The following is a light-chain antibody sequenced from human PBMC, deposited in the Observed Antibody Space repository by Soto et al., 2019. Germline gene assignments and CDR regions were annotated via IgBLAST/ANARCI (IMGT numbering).Light chain of an antibody. CDR1: QSVSSY. CDR3: QQRSNWPIT. CDR2: DAS. J-gene: IGKJ5*01. V-gene: IGKV3-11*01. Sequence: EIVFTQSPTTLSLSPGERAPLSCRASQSVSSYLAWYQQKPGQAPRLLIYDASNRATGIPARFSGSGSGTDFTLTISSLEPEDFAVYYCQQRSNWPITFGQGTRLEI.